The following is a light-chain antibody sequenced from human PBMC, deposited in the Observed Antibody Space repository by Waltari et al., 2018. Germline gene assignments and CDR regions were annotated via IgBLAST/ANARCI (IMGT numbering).Light chain of an antibody. CDR1: SRDVGGYNF. CDR2: DVG. V-gene: IGLV2-14*03. CDR3: CSYTRSGSLV. J-gene: IGLJ2*01. Sequence: QSALTQPASVSGSPGQSISISCPGTSRDVGGYNFVSWYQLLPGKAPKLIIYDVGNRPSVVSNRFSGSKSGNPASLIISGLQADDEADYYCCSYTRSGSLVFGGGTKLTVL.